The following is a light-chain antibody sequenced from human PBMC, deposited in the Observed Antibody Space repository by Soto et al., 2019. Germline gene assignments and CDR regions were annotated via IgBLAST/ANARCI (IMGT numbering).Light chain of an antibody. CDR2: DAS. Sequence: DIVLTRSPATLSLSPGERATLSCRASQSFNSYLAWYQQKPGQAPRLLIHDASHRATGVPARFSGSGSGTDFTLTISSLEPDDFAVYYCQHRYGFTFGPGTKVDIK. CDR1: QSFNSY. J-gene: IGKJ3*01. CDR3: QHRYGFT. V-gene: IGKV3-11*01.